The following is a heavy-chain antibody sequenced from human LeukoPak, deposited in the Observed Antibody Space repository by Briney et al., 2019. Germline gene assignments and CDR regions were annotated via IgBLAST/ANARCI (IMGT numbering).Heavy chain of an antibody. CDR1: GYSFTSYW. CDR2: IFPADSDT. Sequence: GESLKISCKGSGYSFTSYWIGWVRQMPGKGLEWMGIIFPADSDTRYSPSFQGQVTISADKSISTAYLQWSSLKASDTAVYYCARQRSTVVGATPDAFDTWGQGTMVTVSS. CDR3: ARQRSTVVGATPDAFDT. J-gene: IGHJ3*02. D-gene: IGHD1-26*01. V-gene: IGHV5-51*01.